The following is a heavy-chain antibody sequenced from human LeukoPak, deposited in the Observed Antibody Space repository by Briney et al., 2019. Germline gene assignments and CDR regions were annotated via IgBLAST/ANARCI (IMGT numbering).Heavy chain of an antibody. V-gene: IGHV3-53*01. D-gene: IGHD4-17*01. CDR3: TTDFRYGAS. CDR2: IYSVGST. J-gene: IGHJ4*02. CDR1: GSISSNHY. Sequence: PGGSLRLSCAASGSISSNHYMTWVRQAPGKGLEWVSVIYSVGSTYYADSVKGRFTISRDISENTLYLRMNSLRAEDTAVYFCTTDFRYGASWGQGTLVTVAS.